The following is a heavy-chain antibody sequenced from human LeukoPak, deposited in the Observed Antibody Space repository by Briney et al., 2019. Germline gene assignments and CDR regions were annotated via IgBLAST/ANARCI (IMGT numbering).Heavy chain of an antibody. D-gene: IGHD2-15*01. Sequence: PGGSLRLSCAASGFTFSSYAMSWVRQAPGKGLEWVSAISGSGGSTYYADSVKARFTISRDNSKNTLYLQMNSLRAEDTAVYYCAKCVLGYCSGGSRYYFDYWGQGTLVTVSS. CDR3: AKCVLGYCSGGSRYYFDY. CDR1: GFTFSSYA. J-gene: IGHJ4*02. V-gene: IGHV3-23*01. CDR2: ISGSGGST.